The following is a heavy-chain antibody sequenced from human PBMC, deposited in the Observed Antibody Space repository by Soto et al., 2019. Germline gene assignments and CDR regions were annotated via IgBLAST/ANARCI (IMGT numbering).Heavy chain of an antibody. CDR2: ISAHNGNT. V-gene: IGHV1-18*01. Sequence: GASVKVSCKGSGYDFTTYGITWVRQAPGQGLEWMAWISAHNGNTDYAQKLQGRVTVTRDTSTSTAYMELRSLRSDDTAMYYCARGRYGDVWGQGTTVTVSS. CDR3: ARGRYGDV. CDR1: GYDFTTYG. D-gene: IGHD1-1*01. J-gene: IGHJ6*02.